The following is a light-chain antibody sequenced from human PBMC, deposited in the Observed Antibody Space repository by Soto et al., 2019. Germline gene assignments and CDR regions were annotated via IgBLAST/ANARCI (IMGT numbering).Light chain of an antibody. V-gene: IGKV1-6*01. CDR2: AAS. Sequence: AIQMTQSPSSLSASVGDRVTITCRASQGISNDLDWLQQKPGKAPKLLLYAASNLHSGVPARFSGSGSGTDFTVTISSLQHEDFATYYGLQKYFHPFTFGPGTKVDIK. J-gene: IGKJ3*01. CDR1: QGISND. CDR3: LQKYFHPFT.